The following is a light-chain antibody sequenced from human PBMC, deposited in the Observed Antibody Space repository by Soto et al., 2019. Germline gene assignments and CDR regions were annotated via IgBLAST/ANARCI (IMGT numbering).Light chain of an antibody. V-gene: IGLV1-40*01. CDR1: RSNIGAGFD. CDR2: GDT. Sequence: QSVLTQPPSVSGAPGQRVTISCTGSRSNIGAGFDVHWYQQLPGTAPKLLISGDTNRPSGVSDRFSGSKSGTSASLAITGLGAEDESDYYCQSFDSSLGGWLFGGGTKLTVL. J-gene: IGLJ3*02. CDR3: QSFDSSLGGWL.